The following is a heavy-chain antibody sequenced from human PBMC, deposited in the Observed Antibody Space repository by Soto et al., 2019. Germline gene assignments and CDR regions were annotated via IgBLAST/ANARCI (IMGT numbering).Heavy chain of an antibody. CDR2: ISKNSGST. J-gene: IGHJ4*02. D-gene: IGHD3-22*01. V-gene: IGHV3-9*01. CDR3: AKDLYSSDSGPDY. CDR1: GFTFDHYA. Sequence: PGGSLRLSCAASGFTFDHYAMHWVRQAPGKGLEWVSGISKNSGSTGYADSVKGRFTISRDDAKNSLYLQMNSLRAEDTALYYCAKDLYSSDSGPDYWGQGTLVTVSS.